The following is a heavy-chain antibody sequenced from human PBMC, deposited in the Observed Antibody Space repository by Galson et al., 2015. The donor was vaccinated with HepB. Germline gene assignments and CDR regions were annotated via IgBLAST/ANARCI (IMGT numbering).Heavy chain of an antibody. J-gene: IGHJ3*01. Sequence: SETLSLTCTVSGDSISRYYWSWIRLPPGKGLEWIGYIYYSGDTNYNPSLESRVTISVDTSKNQFSLKLASVTAADTAVYYCARRPDAFDVWSQGTMVTVTS. V-gene: IGHV4-59*08. CDR1: GDSISRYY. CDR3: ARRPDAFDV. CDR2: IYYSGDT.